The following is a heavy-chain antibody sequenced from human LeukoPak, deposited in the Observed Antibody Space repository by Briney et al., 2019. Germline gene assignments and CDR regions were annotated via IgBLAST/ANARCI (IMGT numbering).Heavy chain of an antibody. Sequence: SETLSLTCTVSGGSISSYYWSWTRQPPGKGLEWIGYIYTSGSTNYNPSLKSRVTISVDTSKNQFSLKLSSVTAADTAVYYCARSDSYYDSSGYSIGFDYWGQGTLVTVSS. CDR1: GGSISSYY. V-gene: IGHV4-4*09. J-gene: IGHJ4*02. CDR2: IYTSGST. CDR3: ARSDSYYDSSGYSIGFDY. D-gene: IGHD3-22*01.